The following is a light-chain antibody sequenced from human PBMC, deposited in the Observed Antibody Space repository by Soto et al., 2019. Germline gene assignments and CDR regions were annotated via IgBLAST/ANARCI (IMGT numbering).Light chain of an antibody. J-gene: IGKJ1*01. CDR3: QHYNNFSPRT. CDR2: DAS. Sequence: DIQMTQSPSTLSASIGDRVTITCRASQSISSWLAWYQQQPGKAPKLLIYDASILQSGVPPRFSGSGSGTQFTLTISRLQPDDFATYYCQHYNNFSPRTFGQGTKVDIK. V-gene: IGKV1-5*01. CDR1: QSISSW.